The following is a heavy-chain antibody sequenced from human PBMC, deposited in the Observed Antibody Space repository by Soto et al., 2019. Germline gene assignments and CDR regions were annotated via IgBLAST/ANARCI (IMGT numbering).Heavy chain of an antibody. CDR2: INPGGGRT. D-gene: IGHD3-3*01. Sequence: ASVKVSCKASGYTFTSYYIHWVRQAPGQGLEWMGLINPGGGRTSYAQHLHGRVTMTRDTSTSTAYMELSSLRFEDTAVYFCARDFAYFDSWGQGTLVTVSS. CDR1: GYTFTSYY. V-gene: IGHV1-46*01. CDR3: ARDFAYFDS. J-gene: IGHJ4*02.